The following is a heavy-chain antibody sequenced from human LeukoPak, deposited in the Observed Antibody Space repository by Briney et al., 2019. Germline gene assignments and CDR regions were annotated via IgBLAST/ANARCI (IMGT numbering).Heavy chain of an antibody. CDR2: ITRSSSTI. CDR3: ARPNAYCGGDCNAAVQL. D-gene: IGHD2-21*02. V-gene: IGHV3-48*02. CDR1: GFTFSSYS. Sequence: GGSLRLSCAASGFTFSSYSMNWVRQAPGKGLEWVSYITRSSSTIYYADSVKGRFTISRDNAKNSLYLQMNSLRDDDTAVYYCARPNAYCGGDCNAAVQLWGQGTLVTVSA. J-gene: IGHJ1*01.